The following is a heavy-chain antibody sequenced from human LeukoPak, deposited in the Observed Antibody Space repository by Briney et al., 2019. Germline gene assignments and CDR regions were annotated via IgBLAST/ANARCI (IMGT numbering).Heavy chain of an antibody. D-gene: IGHD3-3*01. CDR2: MNPNSGNT. V-gene: IGHV1-8*03. J-gene: IGHJ4*02. Sequence: GASVKVSCKASGYTFTSYDINWVRQATGQGLEWMGWMNPNSGNTGYAQKFQGRVTITRNTSISTAYMELSSLRSEDTAVYYCARARDYDFWGGYYLFDYWGQGTLVTVSS. CDR3: ARARDYDFWGGYYLFDY. CDR1: GYTFTSYD.